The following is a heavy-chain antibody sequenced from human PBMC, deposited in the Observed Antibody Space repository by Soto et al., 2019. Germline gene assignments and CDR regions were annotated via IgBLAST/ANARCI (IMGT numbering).Heavy chain of an antibody. J-gene: IGHJ4*02. CDR2: MNPNSGKT. CDR1: GYTFTSYD. D-gene: IGHD4-4*01. CDR3: AREVTALGNDY. V-gene: IGHV1-8*01. Sequence: QVQLVQSGAEVKKPGASVKVSCTASGYTFTSYDINWGRQATGQGLEWMGWMNPNSGKTGYAQKFQGRVTMTRNTSISTAYMELSSLRSEETAVYYCAREVTALGNDYWGQGTLVTVSS.